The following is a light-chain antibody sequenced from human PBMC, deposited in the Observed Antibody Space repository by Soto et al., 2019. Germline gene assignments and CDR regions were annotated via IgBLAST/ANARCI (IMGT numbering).Light chain of an antibody. CDR1: QSVATN. CDR2: GAS. CDR3: QQYSSWMWT. Sequence: EAVLTQSPATLSVSPGERATLSCRASQSVATNLAWYQQRPGQAPRLLIYGASKRAVGLPARFSGSGSGTEFTLTITSLQSEDFAVYYCQQYSSWMWTFGQGTKVEIK. V-gene: IGKV3-15*01. J-gene: IGKJ1*01.